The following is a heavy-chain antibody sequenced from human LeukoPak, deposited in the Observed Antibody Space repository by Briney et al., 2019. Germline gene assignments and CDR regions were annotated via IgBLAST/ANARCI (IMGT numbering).Heavy chain of an antibody. CDR2: INTNTGNP. D-gene: IGHD6-13*01. CDR3: ARAMPVRIAAAGTRGYFQH. J-gene: IGHJ1*01. V-gene: IGHV7-4-1*02. CDR1: GYTFTSYA. Sequence: ASVKVSCKASGYTFTSYAMNWVRQAPGQGLEWMGWINTNTGNPTYAQGFTGRFVFSLDTSVSTAYLQISSLKAEDTAVYYCARAMPVRIAAAGTRGYFQHWGQGTLVTVSS.